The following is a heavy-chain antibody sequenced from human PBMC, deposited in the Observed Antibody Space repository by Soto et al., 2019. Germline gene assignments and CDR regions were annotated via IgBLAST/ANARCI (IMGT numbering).Heavy chain of an antibody. CDR1: GFTFSSYS. J-gene: IGHJ4*02. Sequence: GGSLRLSCAASGFTFSSYSMNWVRQAPGKGLEWVSYISSSSSTIYYADSVKGRFTISRDNAKNSLYLQMNSLRAEDTAVYYCAKDVGPDSSSSDYWGQGTLVTVSS. V-gene: IGHV3-48*01. D-gene: IGHD6-6*01. CDR2: ISSSSSTI. CDR3: AKDVGPDSSSSDY.